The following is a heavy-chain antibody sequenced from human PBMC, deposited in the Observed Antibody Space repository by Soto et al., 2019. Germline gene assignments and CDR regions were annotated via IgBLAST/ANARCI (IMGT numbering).Heavy chain of an antibody. J-gene: IGHJ6*02. Sequence: SVGSLRLSCAASGFTFSSYGMHWVRQAPGKGLEWVAVIWYDGSNKYYADSVKGRFTISRDNSKNTLYLQMNSLRAEDTAVYYCARDSLSSGYYYGMDVWGQGTTVTVSS. D-gene: IGHD3-22*01. V-gene: IGHV3-33*01. CDR3: ARDSLSSGYYYGMDV. CDR1: GFTFSSYG. CDR2: IWYDGSNK.